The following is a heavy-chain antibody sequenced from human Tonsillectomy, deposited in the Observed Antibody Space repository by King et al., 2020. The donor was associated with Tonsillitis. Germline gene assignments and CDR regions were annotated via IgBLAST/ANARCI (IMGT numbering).Heavy chain of an antibody. J-gene: IGHJ4*02. CDR3: ARGRAVAGLFYFDY. V-gene: IGHV4-59*01. CDR1: GGSIRSYY. Sequence: LQLQESGPGLVKPSETLSLTCTVSGGSIRSYYWSWIRQPPGKGLEWIGYIYYSGNANYNPSLKSRLTISLDTPKNQFSLNLTSVTAADTAVYYCARGRAVAGLFYFDYWGQGTLVTFSS. CDR2: IYYSGNA. D-gene: IGHD6-19*01.